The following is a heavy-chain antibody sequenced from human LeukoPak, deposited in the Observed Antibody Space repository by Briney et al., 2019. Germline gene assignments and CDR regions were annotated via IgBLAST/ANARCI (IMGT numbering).Heavy chain of an antibody. Sequence: PGGSLRLSCAASGFTFSSYSMNWVRQAPGKGLEWVSYISSSSSTIYYADSVKGRFTISGDNAKNSLYLQMNSLRAEDTAVYYCARAGGSYLEYFQHWGQGTLVTVSS. CDR1: GFTFSSYS. V-gene: IGHV3-48*04. CDR3: ARAGGSYLEYFQH. J-gene: IGHJ1*01. CDR2: ISSSSSTI. D-gene: IGHD1-26*01.